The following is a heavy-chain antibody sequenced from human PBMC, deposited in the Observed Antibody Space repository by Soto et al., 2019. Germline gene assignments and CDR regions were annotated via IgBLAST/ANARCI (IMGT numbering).Heavy chain of an antibody. CDR3: ARARQYYDCELDP. Sequence: GSSVKVSCKASGYTFTSYAMHWVRQAPGQRLEWMGWINAGNGNTKYSQKFQGRVTITRDTSASTAYMEVSSLRSEDTAVYYCARARQYYDCELDPWGQGTLVTVS. V-gene: IGHV1-3*01. J-gene: IGHJ5*02. CDR2: INAGNGNT. D-gene: IGHD3-22*01. CDR1: GYTFTSYA.